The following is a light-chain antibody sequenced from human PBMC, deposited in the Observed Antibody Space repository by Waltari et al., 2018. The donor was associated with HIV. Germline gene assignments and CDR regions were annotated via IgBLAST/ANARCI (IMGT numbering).Light chain of an antibody. CDR3: QQTFSPPRR. J-gene: IGKJ2*01. CDR1: QNIITY. V-gene: IGKV1-39*01. Sequence: DINMTQSTSSLSASVGDRVTITCRASQNIITYLNWYHQSPGEAPTLLIFGASTLHDGVSSRFSGSGSETDFTLSIAGLQREDSGTYFCQQTFSPPRRFGPGT. CDR2: GAS.